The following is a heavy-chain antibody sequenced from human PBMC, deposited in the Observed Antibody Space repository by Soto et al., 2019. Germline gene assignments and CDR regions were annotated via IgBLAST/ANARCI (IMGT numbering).Heavy chain of an antibody. V-gene: IGHV3-33*01. CDR1: GFTFSSYG. CDR3: ASFYSSSAY. J-gene: IGHJ4*02. D-gene: IGHD6-13*01. Sequence: QVQLVESGGGVVQPGRSLRLSCAASGFTFSSYGMHWVRQAPGKGLEWVAVIWYDGSNKYYADSVKGRFTISGDNSKNTLYLQMNSLRAEDTAVYYCASFYSSSAYWGQGTLVTVSS. CDR2: IWYDGSNK.